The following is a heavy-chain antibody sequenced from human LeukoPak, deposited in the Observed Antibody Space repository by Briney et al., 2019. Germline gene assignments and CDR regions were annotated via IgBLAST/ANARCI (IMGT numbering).Heavy chain of an antibody. J-gene: IGHJ4*02. CDR2: IRSKANSYAT. Sequence: GGSLRLSCAASGFTFSGSAMHWVRQASGKGLEWVGRIRSKANSYATAYAASVKGRFTISRDDSKNTAYLQMNSLKTEDTAVYYCAKDSDYWGDYWGQGTLVTVSS. V-gene: IGHV3-73*01. D-gene: IGHD3-16*01. CDR1: GFTFSGSA. CDR3: AKDSDYWGDY.